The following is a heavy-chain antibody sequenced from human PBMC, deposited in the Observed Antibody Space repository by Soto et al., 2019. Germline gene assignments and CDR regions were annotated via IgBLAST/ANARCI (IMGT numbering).Heavy chain of an antibody. CDR2: MNPNSGNT. Sequence: QVQLVQSGAEVKKPGASVKVSCKASGYTFTSYDINWVRQATGQGLEWMGWMNPNSGNTGYAQKFQGRVTMTRNTSKSTVNREMTGLRAEYTAVYYWASHGGDTHGYSDPWGRGTLVTVSS. D-gene: IGHD2-21*02. V-gene: IGHV1-8*01. CDR1: GYTFTSYD. CDR3: ASHGGDTHGYSDP. J-gene: IGHJ2*01.